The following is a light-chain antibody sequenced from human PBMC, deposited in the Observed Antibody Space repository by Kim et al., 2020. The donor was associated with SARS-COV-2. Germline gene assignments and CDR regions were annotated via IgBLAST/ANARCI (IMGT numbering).Light chain of an antibody. CDR3: AAWDDSLNGVV. CDR2: GNN. Sequence: GQRCTISGSGSSSNIGSNTLNWYQQLPGTAPQPLIYGNNQRPSGVPDRFSGSKSGTSASLAISGLQSEDEADYYCAAWDDSLNGVVFGGGTQLTVL. V-gene: IGLV1-44*01. J-gene: IGLJ2*01. CDR1: SSNIGSNT.